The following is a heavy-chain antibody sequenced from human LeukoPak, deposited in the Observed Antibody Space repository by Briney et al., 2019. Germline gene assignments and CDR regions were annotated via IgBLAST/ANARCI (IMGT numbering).Heavy chain of an antibody. Sequence: SETLSLTCAVYGGSFSGYYWSWIRQPPGKGLEWIGEINHSGSTNYNPSLKSRVTISVDTSKNQFSLKLSSVTAADTAVYYCARGGGSIAADPEYWGQGTLVTVSS. CDR3: ARGGGSIAADPEY. V-gene: IGHV4-34*01. D-gene: IGHD6-6*01. J-gene: IGHJ4*02. CDR2: INHSGST. CDR1: GGSFSGYY.